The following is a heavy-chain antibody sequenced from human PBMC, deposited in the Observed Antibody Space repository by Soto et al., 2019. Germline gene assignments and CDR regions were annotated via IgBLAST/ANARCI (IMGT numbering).Heavy chain of an antibody. J-gene: IGHJ6*02. D-gene: IGHD3-16*01. CDR3: ARGEAYLGV. V-gene: IGHV1-69*01. Sequence: QVQLVQSGAEVKKPGSSVKVSCKPSRDTFKKYAFNWVRQAPGQGLEWMGWIIPIFSSRNYAEKFQGRVTITADDSTSTAYMELRSLRFEDTAVYYCARGEAYLGVWGQGTTVTVSS. CDR1: RDTFKKYA. CDR2: IIPIFSSR.